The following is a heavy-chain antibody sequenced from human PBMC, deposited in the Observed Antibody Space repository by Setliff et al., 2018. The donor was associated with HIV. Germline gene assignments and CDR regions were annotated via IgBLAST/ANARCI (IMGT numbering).Heavy chain of an antibody. CDR2: IYHSGST. J-gene: IGHJ6*03. V-gene: IGHV4-4*02. CDR3: ASQISSGWYTPYYMDV. CDR1: AGSISSDNW. Sequence: SETLSLTCAVSAGSISSDNWWTWVRQSPGKGLEWVGEIYHSGSTNYNTSLKGRVAMSVDKSKNQFSLKLSSVTAADTAMYYCASQISSGWYTPYYMDVWGKGTTVTVSS. D-gene: IGHD6-19*01.